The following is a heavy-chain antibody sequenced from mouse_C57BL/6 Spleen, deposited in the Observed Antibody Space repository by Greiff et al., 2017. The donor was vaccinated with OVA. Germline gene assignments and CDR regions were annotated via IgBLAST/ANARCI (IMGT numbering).Heavy chain of an antibody. CDR1: GFTFSSYA. Sequence: EVMLVESGEGLVKPGGSLKLSCAASGFTFSSYAMSWVRQTPEKRLEWVAYISSGGDYIYYADTVKGRFTISRDNARNTLYMQMSSLKSEDTAMNYCTSDEGNCYFDYWGQGTTLTVSS. D-gene: IGHD2-1*01. CDR3: TSDEGNCYFDY. V-gene: IGHV5-9-1*02. J-gene: IGHJ2*01. CDR2: ISSGGDYI.